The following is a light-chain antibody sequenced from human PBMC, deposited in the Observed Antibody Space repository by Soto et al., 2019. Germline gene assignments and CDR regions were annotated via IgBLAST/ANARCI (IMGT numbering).Light chain of an antibody. J-gene: IGKJ3*01. CDR3: QQRTNWVT. V-gene: IGKV3-11*01. CDR2: GAS. Sequence: EIVLTQSTATLSLSPGERATLSCRASQSVSSFLAWYQQKPGQAPRLLIYGASNRATGIPARFSGSGSGTDFTLSISSLEPEDFAVYYCQQRTNWVTFGPGTKVDIK. CDR1: QSVSSF.